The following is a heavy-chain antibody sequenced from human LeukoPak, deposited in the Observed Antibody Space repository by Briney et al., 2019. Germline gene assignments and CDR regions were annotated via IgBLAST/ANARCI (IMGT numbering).Heavy chain of an antibody. CDR3: AKGRSIGSYSGTSFDY. D-gene: IGHD1-26*01. CDR1: GFTFSSYA. CDR2: ISGSGGST. V-gene: IGHV3-23*01. J-gene: IGHJ4*02. Sequence: GGSLRLSCAASGFTFSSYAMSWVRQAPGKGLEWVSAISGSGGSTYYADSVKGRFTISRDNSKNTLYLQMNSLRADDTAIYYCAKGRSIGSYSGTSFDYWGQGALVMVSS.